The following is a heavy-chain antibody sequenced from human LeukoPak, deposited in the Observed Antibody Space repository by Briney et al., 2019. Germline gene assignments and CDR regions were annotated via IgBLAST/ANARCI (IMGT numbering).Heavy chain of an antibody. CDR3: AKDNGGSFCQDALDI. D-gene: IGHD1-26*01. V-gene: IGHV3-23*01. Sequence: GSRTLSSPASGFILSNYGMTWVRHVAGKGLGWDSAASGSGGSTYYADSVTGRFTISRHNSKNTPYLQGNSVRTEDPAVNYRAKDNGGSFCQDALDIWGQGTMVTVSS. CDR1: GFILSNYG. CDR2: ASGSGGST. J-gene: IGHJ3*02.